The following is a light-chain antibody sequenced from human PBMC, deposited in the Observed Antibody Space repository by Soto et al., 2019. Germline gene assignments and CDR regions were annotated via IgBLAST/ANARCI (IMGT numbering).Light chain of an antibody. J-gene: IGKJ5*01. CDR2: SAS. CDR1: QGRSTY. V-gene: IGKV1-39*01. Sequence: SQMTQSPSSVSASVGERVSMARLASQGRSTYLTWYQQKPGRAPNLLIYSASTRHSGVPARFSGTKSATDFTLTITSLQPEDFATYCCQQFSSAPLTFGQGTLL. CDR3: QQFSSAPLT.